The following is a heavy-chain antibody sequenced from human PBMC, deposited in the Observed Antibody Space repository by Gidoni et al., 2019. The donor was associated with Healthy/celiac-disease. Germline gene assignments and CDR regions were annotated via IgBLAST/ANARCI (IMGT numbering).Heavy chain of an antibody. CDR3: ARALALPDDY. Sequence: EVQLVESGGGLVQPGGSLRLSCAASGFTFSSYEMNWVRQAPGKGLEWVSYISSSGSTIYYADSVKGRFTISRDNAKNSLYLQMNSLRAEDTAVYYCARALALPDDYWGQGTLVTVSS. V-gene: IGHV3-48*03. CDR1: GFTFSSYE. CDR2: ISSSGSTI. J-gene: IGHJ4*02.